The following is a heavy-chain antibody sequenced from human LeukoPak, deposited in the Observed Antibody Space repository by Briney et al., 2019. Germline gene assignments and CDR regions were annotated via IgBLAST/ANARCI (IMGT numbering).Heavy chain of an antibody. D-gene: IGHD3-9*01. V-gene: IGHV4-39*01. Sequence: SETLSLTCTVSGGSISSSSYYWGWIRQPPGKGLEWIGSIYYSGSTYYNPSLKSRVTISADTSKDQFSLKLSSVTAADTAVYYCARQDILTGYGYFDYWGQGTLVTVSS. CDR1: GGSISSSSYY. CDR3: ARQDILTGYGYFDY. CDR2: IYYSGST. J-gene: IGHJ4*02.